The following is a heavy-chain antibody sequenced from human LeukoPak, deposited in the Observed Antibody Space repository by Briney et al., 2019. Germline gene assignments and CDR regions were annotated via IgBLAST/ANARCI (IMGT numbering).Heavy chain of an antibody. CDR1: GFTFSSYG. V-gene: IGHV3-30*18. J-gene: IGHJ4*02. CDR3: ANPDFWSGRDY. CDR2: ISYDGSNK. D-gene: IGHD3-3*01. Sequence: GGSLRLSCAASGFTFSSYGMHWVRQAPGKGLEWVAVISYDGSNKYYADSVKGRFTISRDNSKNTLYLQMNSLRAEDTAVYYCANPDFWSGRDYWGQGTLVTVSS.